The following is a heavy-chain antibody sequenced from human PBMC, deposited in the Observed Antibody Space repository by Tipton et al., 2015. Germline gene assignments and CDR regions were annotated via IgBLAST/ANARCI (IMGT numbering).Heavy chain of an antibody. CDR2: IYFSGTT. D-gene: IGHD6-25*01. V-gene: IGHV4-31*02. CDR1: GGSIRTSLNY. J-gene: IGHJ4*02. Sequence: LRLSCAVSGGSIRTSLNYWAWIRQQPGKGLEWIGYIYFSGTTYYSPTFKSRLTISLDTSRNHFSLDLTSVTAADSAVYYCASSADTYFDSWGQGTLVTVSS. CDR3: ASSADTYFDS.